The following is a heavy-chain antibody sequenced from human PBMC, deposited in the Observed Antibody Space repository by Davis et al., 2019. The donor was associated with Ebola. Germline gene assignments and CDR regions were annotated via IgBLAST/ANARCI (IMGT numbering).Heavy chain of an antibody. CDR3: ARAPIAGAGTRWGTRWFDP. V-gene: IGHV4-39*07. J-gene: IGHJ5*02. CDR1: GGSISSSSYY. CDR2: INYSGST. Sequence: PSETLSLTCTVSGGSISSSSYYWGWIRQPPGKGLEWIGTINYSGSTYYNPSLKSRVTISVDTSKNQFSLKLSSVTAADTAVYYCARAPIAGAGTRWGTRWFDPWGQGTLVTVS. D-gene: IGHD6-13*01.